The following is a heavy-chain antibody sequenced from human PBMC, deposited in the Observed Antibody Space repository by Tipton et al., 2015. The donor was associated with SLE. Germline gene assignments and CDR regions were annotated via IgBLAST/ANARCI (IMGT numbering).Heavy chain of an antibody. CDR3: ARGYYDFWSGYYRGAFDI. CDR2: IYYSGST. D-gene: IGHD3-3*01. V-gene: IGHV4-31*03. CDR1: GGSFSGYY. J-gene: IGHJ3*02. Sequence: TLSLTCTVYGGSFSGYYWSWIRQHPGKGLEWIGYIYYSGSTYYNPSLKSRVTISVDTSKNQFSLKLSSVTAADTAVYYCARGYYDFWSGYYRGAFDIWGQGTMVTVSS.